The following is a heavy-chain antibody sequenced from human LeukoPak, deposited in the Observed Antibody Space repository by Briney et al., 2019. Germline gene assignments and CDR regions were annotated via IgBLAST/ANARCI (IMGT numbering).Heavy chain of an antibody. CDR2: ISESSSHT. V-gene: IGHV3-21*06. J-gene: IGHJ4*02. CDR1: GFTFSGYS. Sequence: PGGSLRLSCEASGFTFSGYSMNWVRQAPGKGLEWVSYISESSSHTYNADSVKGRFTISRDNAKNSLYLQMNSLRAEDTAVYYCARDLSERYSTDYWGQGTLVTVSS. D-gene: IGHD1-26*01. CDR3: ARDLSERYSTDY.